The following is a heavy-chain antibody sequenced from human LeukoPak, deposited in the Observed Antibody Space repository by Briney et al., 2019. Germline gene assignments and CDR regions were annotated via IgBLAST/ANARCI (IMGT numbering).Heavy chain of an antibody. J-gene: IGHJ4*02. Sequence: GSLRLSCAASGFTFSSYWMSWVRQSPEKGLEWIGEIYHSGSTNYNPSLESRVTISIDKSKNQVSLKLSSVTAADTAVYFCARQLLRYIAGEGDWHFDFWGQGTLVTVSS. V-gene: IGHV4-4*01. D-gene: IGHD3-9*01. CDR2: IYHSGST. CDR3: ARQLLRYIAGEGDWHFDF. CDR1: GFTFSSYW.